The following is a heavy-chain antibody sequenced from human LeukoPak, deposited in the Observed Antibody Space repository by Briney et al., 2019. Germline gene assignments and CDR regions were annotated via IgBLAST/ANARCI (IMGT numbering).Heavy chain of an antibody. Sequence: SSVKVPCKASGGTFSSYAINWVRQAPGQGLEWMGGIIPIFGTANYAQKFQGRVTITTDESTSTAYMELSSLRSEDTAVYYCARVERVLRFLEWLQNDIWGQGTMVTVSS. D-gene: IGHD3-3*01. V-gene: IGHV1-69*05. J-gene: IGHJ3*02. CDR2: IIPIFGTA. CDR3: ARVERVLRFLEWLQNDI. CDR1: GGTFSSYA.